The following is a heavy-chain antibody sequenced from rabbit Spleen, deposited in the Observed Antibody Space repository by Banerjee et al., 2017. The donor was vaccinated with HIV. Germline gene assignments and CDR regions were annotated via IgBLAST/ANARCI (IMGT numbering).Heavy chain of an antibody. Sequence: SLEESGGDLVKPGASLTLTCTASGFSFNYNYMCWVRQAPGKGPEWIACIYNGDGSTYYASWAKGRFTISKTSSTTVTLQMTSLTAADTATYFCARDPIFYAGSSYQENLIFYYGMDLWGPGTLVTVS. D-gene: IGHD8-1*01. V-gene: IGHV1S40*01. CDR1: GFSFNYNY. CDR3: ARDPIFYAGSSYQENLIFYYGMDL. CDR2: IYNGDGST. J-gene: IGHJ6*01.